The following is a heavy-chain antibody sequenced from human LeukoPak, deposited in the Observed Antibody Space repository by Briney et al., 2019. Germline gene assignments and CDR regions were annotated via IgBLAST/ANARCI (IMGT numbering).Heavy chain of an antibody. CDR2: ITWDGGST. CDR3: ARGGGVAGIRFFY. V-gene: IGHV3-43D*03. CDR1: GFTFNDYA. Sequence: GGSLRLSCATSGFTFNDYAMHWVRQAPGKGLEWVSLITWDGGSTYYADSVKGRFTISRDNSKTSLYLQMNSLRAEDTAVYYCARGGGVAGIRFFYWGQGTLVTVSS. D-gene: IGHD6-19*01. J-gene: IGHJ4*02.